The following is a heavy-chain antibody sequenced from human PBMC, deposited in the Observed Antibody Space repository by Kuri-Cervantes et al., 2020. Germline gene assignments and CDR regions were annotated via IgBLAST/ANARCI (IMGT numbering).Heavy chain of an antibody. D-gene: IGHD6-25*01. CDR2: IYYSGST. CDR1: GGSISSSSYY. Sequence: SETLSLTCTVSGGSISSSSYYWGWIRQPPGKGLEWIGSIYYSGSTYYNPSLKSRVTISVDTSKNQFSLKLSSVTAADTAVYYCARDQGIAADYGMDVWGQGAAVTVSS. CDR3: ARDQGIAADYGMDV. V-gene: IGHV4-39*07. J-gene: IGHJ6*02.